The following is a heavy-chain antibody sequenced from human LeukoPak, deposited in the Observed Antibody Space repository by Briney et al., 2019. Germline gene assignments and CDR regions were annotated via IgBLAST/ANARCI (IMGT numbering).Heavy chain of an antibody. J-gene: IGHJ4*02. D-gene: IGHD3-10*01. CDR3: ASGPGSYYPSVDY. CDR1: GYTFTDYY. V-gene: IGHV1-2*02. Sequence: ASVEVSCKASGYTFTDYYMHWVRQAPGQGLEWMGWINPNSGGTNYAQKFQGRVTMTRDTSISTAYMELSRLRSDDTAVYYCASGPGSYYPSVDYWGQGTLVTVSS. CDR2: INPNSGGT.